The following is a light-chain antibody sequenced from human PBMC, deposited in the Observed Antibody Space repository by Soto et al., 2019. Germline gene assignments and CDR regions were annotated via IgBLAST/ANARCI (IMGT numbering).Light chain of an antibody. CDR3: LLSHNAARV. J-gene: IGLJ2*01. CDR1: TGAVTSNHH. Sequence: QAVVTQEPSLTVSPGGTVTLTCGSSTGAVTSNHHPYWFQQKAGQAPRTLIYDTSNKHSWTPARFSGSLLGDTDALTLSGAQREDEAQYSCLLSHNAARVFGGGTKLTVL. V-gene: IGLV7-46*01. CDR2: DTS.